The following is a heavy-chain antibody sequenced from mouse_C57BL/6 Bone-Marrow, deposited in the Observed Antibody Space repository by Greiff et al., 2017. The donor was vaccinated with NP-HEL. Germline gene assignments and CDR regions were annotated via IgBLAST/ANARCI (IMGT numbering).Heavy chain of an antibody. Sequence: QVQLQQSGAELMKPGASVKLSCKATGYTFTGYWIEWVKQRPGHGLEWIGEILPGSGSTNYNEKFKGKATFTADTSSNTAYMQLSSLTTEDSAIYDCARTRDSSGYVGYAMDYWRQGTSVTVSS. CDR3: ARTRDSSGYVGYAMDY. CDR2: ILPGSGST. D-gene: IGHD3-2*02. J-gene: IGHJ4*01. V-gene: IGHV1-9*01. CDR1: GYTFTGYW.